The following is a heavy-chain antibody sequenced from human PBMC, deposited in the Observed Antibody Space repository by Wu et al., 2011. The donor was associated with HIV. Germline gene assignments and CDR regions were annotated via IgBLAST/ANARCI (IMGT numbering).Heavy chain of an antibody. V-gene: IGHV1-69*16. J-gene: IGHJ4*02. CDR2: SSLCWYS. CDR3: ARGEVVLGN. CDR1: SSYT. D-gene: IGHD2-15*01. Sequence: SSYTINWMRQAPGQGLEWMEASSLCWYSKLRTEVPGRVTMTRDTSTRTVYMELNSLRSEDTAVYYCARGEVVLGNWGQGTLVTVSS.